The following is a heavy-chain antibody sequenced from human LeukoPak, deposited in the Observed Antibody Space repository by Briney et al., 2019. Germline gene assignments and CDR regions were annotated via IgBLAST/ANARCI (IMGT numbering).Heavy chain of an antibody. Sequence: SETLSLTCAVYGGSFSGYYWSWIRQPPGKGLEWIGYIYYSGSTYYNPSLKSRVTISVDTSKNQFSLKLSSVTAADTAVYYCARVFYYDSSGYMDYWGQGTLVTVSS. V-gene: IGHV4-59*12. CDR1: GGSFSGYY. CDR2: IYYSGST. D-gene: IGHD3-22*01. CDR3: ARVFYYDSSGYMDY. J-gene: IGHJ4*02.